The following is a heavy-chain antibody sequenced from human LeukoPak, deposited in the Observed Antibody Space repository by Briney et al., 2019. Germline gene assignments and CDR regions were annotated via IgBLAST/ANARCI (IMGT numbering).Heavy chain of an antibody. J-gene: IGHJ6*03. CDR1: GYTFTSYG. D-gene: IGHD2-15*01. CDR3: ARGVADYYYMDV. V-gene: IGHV1-69*13. CDR2: IIPILRTP. Sequence: SVKVSCKASGYTFTSYGISWVRQAPGQRLEWMGGIIPILRTPSYAQKFQGRVTITADESTTTAYMELSSLKSEDTAVYYCARGVADYYYMDVWGKGTTVTISS.